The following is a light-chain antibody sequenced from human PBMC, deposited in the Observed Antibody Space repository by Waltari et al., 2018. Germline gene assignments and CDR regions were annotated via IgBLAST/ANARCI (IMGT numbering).Light chain of an antibody. Sequence: EIVMTLSPATLSVSPGERATLSCRASQSVSSNLAWYQQKPGQASRLLIYGASTRATGIPARFSGSGSGTEFTLTISSLQSEDFAVYYCQQYHDWPLTFGGGTKVQIK. CDR2: GAS. V-gene: IGKV3-15*01. CDR3: QQYHDWPLT. CDR1: QSVSSN. J-gene: IGKJ4*01.